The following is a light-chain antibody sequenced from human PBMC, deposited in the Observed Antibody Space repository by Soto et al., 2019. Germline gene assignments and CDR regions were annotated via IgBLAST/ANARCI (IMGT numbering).Light chain of an antibody. CDR3: CSYAGSRTFV. J-gene: IGLJ3*02. CDR1: GSDVGAYNL. V-gene: IGLV2-23*01. Sequence: QSALTQPASVSGSPGQSITVSCTGTGSDVGAYNLVSWYQQHPGKAPTLIIYESTKRPSGISHRFSGSKSDNTASLTISGLRAEDEAHYHFCSYAGSRTFVFGVGTKLTVL. CDR2: EST.